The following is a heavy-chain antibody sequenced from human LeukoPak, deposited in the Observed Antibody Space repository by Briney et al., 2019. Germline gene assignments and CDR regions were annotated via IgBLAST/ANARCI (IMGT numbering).Heavy chain of an antibody. D-gene: IGHD3-10*01. CDR1: GGSFSGYY. V-gene: IGHV4-34*01. Sequence: PSETLSLTCAVYGGSFSGYYWSWIRQPPGKGLEWIGEINHSGSTNYNPSLKSRVTISVDTSKNQFSLKLSSVTAADTAVYYCARHPSYYYGSGSYWFWGQGTLVTVSS. CDR3: ARHPSYYYGSGSYWF. CDR2: INHSGST. J-gene: IGHJ4*02.